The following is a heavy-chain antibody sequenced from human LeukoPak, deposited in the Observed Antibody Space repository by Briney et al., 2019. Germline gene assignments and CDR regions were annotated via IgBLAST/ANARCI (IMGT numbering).Heavy chain of an antibody. CDR1: GGSISSGSYY. D-gene: IGHD5-12*01. CDR3: AREWWLRSFWFDP. J-gene: IGHJ5*02. Sequence: SETLSLTCTVSGGSISSGSYYWSWIRQPAGKGLEWLGRIYTSGSTNYNPSLKSRVTISVDTSKNQFSLKLSSVTAADTAVYYCAREWWLRSFWFDPWGQGTLVTVSS. CDR2: IYTSGST. V-gene: IGHV4-61*02.